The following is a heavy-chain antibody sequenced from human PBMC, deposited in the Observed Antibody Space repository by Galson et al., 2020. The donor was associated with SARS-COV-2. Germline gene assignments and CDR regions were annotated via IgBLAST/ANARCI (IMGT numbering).Heavy chain of an antibody. Sequence: ASVKVSCKTSGYTFTDHYLHWIRQAPGQGLEWMGWVNPNSGDTEYAQKFQGRVTMTRDTSISIAYMELSRLRSDDTAVYYCARDGTAMVTNGFDIWGQGTMVTVSS. V-gene: IGHV1-2*02. J-gene: IGHJ3*02. CDR1: GYTFTDHY. CDR3: ARDGTAMVTNGFDI. CDR2: VNPNSGDT. D-gene: IGHD5-18*01.